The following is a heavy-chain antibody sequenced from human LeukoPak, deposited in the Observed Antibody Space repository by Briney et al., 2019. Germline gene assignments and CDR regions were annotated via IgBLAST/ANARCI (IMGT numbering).Heavy chain of an antibody. Sequence: GGSLRLSCAAPGFTFSSYWMSWVRQAPGKGLEWVANIKQDGSEKYYVDSVKGRFTISRDNAKNSLYLQMNSLRAEDTAVYYCARVRGVVIATCFDYWGQGTLVTVSS. D-gene: IGHD2-21*01. CDR1: GFTFSSYW. J-gene: IGHJ4*02. V-gene: IGHV3-7*01. CDR3: ARVRGVVIATCFDY. CDR2: IKQDGSEK.